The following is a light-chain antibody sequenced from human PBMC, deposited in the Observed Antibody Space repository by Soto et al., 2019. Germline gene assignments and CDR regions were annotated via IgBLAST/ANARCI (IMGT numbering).Light chain of an antibody. V-gene: IGKV3-15*01. J-gene: IGKJ1*01. CDR3: QQYNNWPSWT. Sequence: EILVTQYPATLSVSPGERATLSCRASQSVNTKFAWYQQKPGQAPRLLIYGASTRATGIPARFSGSGSGTEFTLTISSLKSEDFAVYYCQQYNNWPSWTFGHGTKVDIK. CDR1: QSVNTK. CDR2: GAS.